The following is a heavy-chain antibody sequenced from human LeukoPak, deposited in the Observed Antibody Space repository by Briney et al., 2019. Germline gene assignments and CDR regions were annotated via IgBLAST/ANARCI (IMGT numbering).Heavy chain of an antibody. CDR3: ARDYYDSSGYLDY. CDR2: IYSGGST. Sequence: GSLRLSCAASGFTVSSNYMSWVRQAPGKGLEWVSVIYSGGSTYYADSVKGRFTISRDNSKNTLYLRMNSLRAEDTAVYYCARDYYDSSGYLDYWGQGTLVTVSS. J-gene: IGHJ4*02. V-gene: IGHV3-66*02. D-gene: IGHD3-22*01. CDR1: GFTVSSNY.